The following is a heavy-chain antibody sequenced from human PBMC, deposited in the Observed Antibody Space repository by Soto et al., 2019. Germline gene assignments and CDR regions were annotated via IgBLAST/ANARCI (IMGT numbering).Heavy chain of an antibody. J-gene: IGHJ6*02. V-gene: IGHV3-21*06. CDR3: AIDGADYDILTGYYDYYYHGMDV. D-gene: IGHD3-9*01. Sequence: GGSLRLSCVASGFAFRSYGMNWVRQVPGKGLEWVSSISTSSSAIYYTDSVKGRFTISRDNARNSLYLQMKSLRAEDTAVYCCAIDGADYDILTGYYDYYYHGMDVWGQGTTVTVSS. CDR2: ISTSSSAI. CDR1: GFAFRSYG.